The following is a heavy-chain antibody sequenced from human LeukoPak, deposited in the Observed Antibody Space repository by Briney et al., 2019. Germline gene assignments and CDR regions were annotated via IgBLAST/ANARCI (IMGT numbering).Heavy chain of an antibody. J-gene: IGHJ4*02. CDR3: ARGPRAAADDY. CDR1: GYTFTSYD. V-gene: IGHV1-3*01. CDR2: INAGSGNT. D-gene: IGHD6-13*01. Sequence: ASVKVSCKASGYTFTSYDINWVRQATGQGLEWMGWINAGSGNTKYSQKFQGRVTITRDTSASTAYMELSSLTSEDTAVYYCARGPRAAADDYWGQGTLVTVSS.